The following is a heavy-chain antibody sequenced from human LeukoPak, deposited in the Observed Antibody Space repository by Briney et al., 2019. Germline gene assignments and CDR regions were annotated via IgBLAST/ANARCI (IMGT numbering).Heavy chain of an antibody. Sequence: GGSLRLSCAASGFTFGVYGMSWVRQGPGKGLEWVSGINWNGDSTGYADSVKGRFTISRDNAKNTLYLQMNSLRAEDTALYYCARPGYSTDWGRFDPWGQGTLVTASS. CDR2: INWNGDST. D-gene: IGHD6-19*01. V-gene: IGHV3-20*04. J-gene: IGHJ5*02. CDR3: ARPGYSTDWGRFDP. CDR1: GFTFGVYG.